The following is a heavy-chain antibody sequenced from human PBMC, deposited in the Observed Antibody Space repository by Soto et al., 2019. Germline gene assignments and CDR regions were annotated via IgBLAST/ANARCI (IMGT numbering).Heavy chain of an antibody. Sequence: PGESLKISCKCSGYSFTSYWIVWVRQMPGKGLEWMGIIYPGDSDTRYSPSFQGQVTISADKSISTAYLQWSSLKASDTAMYYCARQYSNYSYYFDYWGQGTLVTVSS. D-gene: IGHD4-4*01. J-gene: IGHJ4*02. CDR2: IYPGDSDT. CDR3: ARQYSNYSYYFDY. CDR1: GYSFTSYW. V-gene: IGHV5-51*01.